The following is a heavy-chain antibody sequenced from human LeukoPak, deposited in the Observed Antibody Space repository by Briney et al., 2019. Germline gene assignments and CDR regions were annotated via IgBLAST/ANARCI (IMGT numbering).Heavy chain of an antibody. CDR2: INHSGST. CDR1: GGSLSGYY. Sequence: PSETLSLTCAVYGGSLSGYYWSWIRQPPGKGLEWVGEINHSGSTNYNPSLKSRVTISVDTSKNQFSLKLSSVTAADTAVYYCARGNDFWSGYRDFDYWGQGTLVTVSS. V-gene: IGHV4-34*01. CDR3: ARGNDFWSGYRDFDY. J-gene: IGHJ4*02. D-gene: IGHD3-3*01.